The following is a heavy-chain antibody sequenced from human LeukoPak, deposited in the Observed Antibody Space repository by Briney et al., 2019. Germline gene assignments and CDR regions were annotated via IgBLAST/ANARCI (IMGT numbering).Heavy chain of an antibody. D-gene: IGHD6-19*01. Sequence: GGSLRLSCAASGFTFSSYWMSWVRQAPGKGLEWVANIKQDGSEKCYVDSVKGRFTISRDNAKNSLYLQMNSLRAEDTAVYYCAREIRLWLVPYYFDYWGQGTLVTVSS. CDR1: GFTFSSYW. V-gene: IGHV3-7*01. CDR2: IKQDGSEK. J-gene: IGHJ4*02. CDR3: AREIRLWLVPYYFDY.